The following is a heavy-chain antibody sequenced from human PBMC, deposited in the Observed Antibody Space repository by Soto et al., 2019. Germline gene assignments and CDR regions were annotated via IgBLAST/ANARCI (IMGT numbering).Heavy chain of an antibody. V-gene: IGHV3-23*01. D-gene: IGHD3-3*01. Sequence: GGSLRLSCAASGFTFSSYVMSWVRQAPGKGLEWVSAISGSGGSTYYADSVKGRFTISRVNSKNTLYLQMNSLRAEDTAVYYCAKDREFLVTRRRDAFDIWGQGTMVTVSS. CDR2: ISGSGGST. CDR3: AKDREFLVTRRRDAFDI. CDR1: GFTFSSYV. J-gene: IGHJ3*02.